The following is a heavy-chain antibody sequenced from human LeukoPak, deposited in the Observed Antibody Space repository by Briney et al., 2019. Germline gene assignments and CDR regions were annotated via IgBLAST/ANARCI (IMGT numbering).Heavy chain of an antibody. CDR2: INHSGST. V-gene: IGHV4-34*01. CDR3: ARAQGAVAIDY. CDR1: GGSFSGHY. D-gene: IGHD6-19*01. J-gene: IGHJ4*02. Sequence: SETLSLTCAVYGGSFSGHYWSWIRQPPGKGLEWIGEINHSGSTNYNPSLKSRVTISVDTSKNQFSLKLSSVTAADTAVYYCARAQGAVAIDYWGQGTLVTVSS.